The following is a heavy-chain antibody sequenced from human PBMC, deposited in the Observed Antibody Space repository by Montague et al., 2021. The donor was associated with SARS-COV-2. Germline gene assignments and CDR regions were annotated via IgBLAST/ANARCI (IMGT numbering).Heavy chain of an antibody. V-gene: IGHV3-23*01. J-gene: IGHJ5*02. CDR2: ISGSGGST. Sequence: SLRLSCAASGFTFSSFTMSWFRLAPGKGLEWVSTISGSGGSTWYADSVKGRFTISRDNSKSTLFLQMNSLRAEDTALYYCTGADNYGSWGRGTLVTVSS. D-gene: IGHD4-17*01. CDR3: TGADNYGS. CDR1: GFTFSSFT.